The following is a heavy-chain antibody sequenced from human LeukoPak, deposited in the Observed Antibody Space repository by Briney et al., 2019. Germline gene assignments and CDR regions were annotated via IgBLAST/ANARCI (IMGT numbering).Heavy chain of an antibody. Sequence: PGGSLRLSXAASGFTFSSYAMSWVRQAPGKGLEWVSAISGSGGSTYYADSVKGRFTISRDNSKNTLYLQMNSLRAEDTAVYYCAKDPIRIVGAYYFDYWGQGTLVTVSS. V-gene: IGHV3-23*01. CDR1: GFTFSSYA. CDR3: AKDPIRIVGAYYFDY. J-gene: IGHJ4*02. CDR2: ISGSGGST. D-gene: IGHD1-26*01.